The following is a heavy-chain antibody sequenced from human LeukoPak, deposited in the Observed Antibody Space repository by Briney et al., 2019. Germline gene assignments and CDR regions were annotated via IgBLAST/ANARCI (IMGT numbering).Heavy chain of an antibody. D-gene: IGHD3-22*01. J-gene: IGHJ4*02. CDR3: ANFGGDSSGYYYPLDY. V-gene: IGHV3-23*01. CDR1: GFSFSGFG. Sequence: GGSLRLSCAASGFSFSGFGMSWVRQAPGKGLEWVSGISGGPVSTSYADSVKGRFTISRDNSKNMLYMKMNSLRAEDTAVYYCANFGGDSSGYYYPLDYWGQGTLVTVSS. CDR2: ISGGPVST.